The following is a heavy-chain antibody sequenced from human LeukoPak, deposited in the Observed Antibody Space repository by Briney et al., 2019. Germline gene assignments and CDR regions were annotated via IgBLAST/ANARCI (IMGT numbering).Heavy chain of an antibody. CDR2: IYYSGST. CDR3: ARAAPNYYDSSGSLRNPYFDY. Sequence: SETLSLTCTVSGGSLSTGGYYWSWIRQHPGKGLEWIGNIYYSGSTYYSPSLKSRVTMSVDTSKNQFSLTLISVTAADTAVYFCARAAPNYYDSSGSLRNPYFDYWGQGTLVTVSS. D-gene: IGHD3-22*01. CDR1: GGSLSTGGYY. J-gene: IGHJ4*02. V-gene: IGHV4-31*03.